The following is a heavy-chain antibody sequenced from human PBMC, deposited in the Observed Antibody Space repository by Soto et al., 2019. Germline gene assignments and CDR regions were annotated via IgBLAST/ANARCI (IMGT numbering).Heavy chain of an antibody. J-gene: IGHJ4*02. D-gene: IGHD1-26*01. CDR1: GGTFSSYA. CDR3: ASPGGSYYGGAVF. CDR2: IIPIFGTA. Sequence: QVQLVQSGAGVKKPGSSVKVSCKASGGTFSSYAISWVRQAPGQGLEWMGGIIPIFGTADYAQTFQGRVTITADESTRTANMELNSRMSEDTAVYSCASPGGSYYGGAVFWGQGTAVTVSA. V-gene: IGHV1-69*12.